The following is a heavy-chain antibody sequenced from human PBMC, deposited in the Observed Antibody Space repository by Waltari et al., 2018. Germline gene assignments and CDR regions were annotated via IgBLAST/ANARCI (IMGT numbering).Heavy chain of an antibody. D-gene: IGHD1-1*01. CDR2: IHKRDT. V-gene: IGHV4-30-4*08. J-gene: IGHJ4*02. CDR3: ARDHAWAATAF. CDR1: GDSVTPGDYY. Sequence: QVHLQESGPGLLKPSQTLSLSCTVSGDSVTPGDYYWTWIRQPPGKGLEWLGYIHKRDTAYNPSLKGRAAISIDTSNNQFSLTLMSLTAADTAIYYCARDHAWAATAFWGQGTLVTVSS.